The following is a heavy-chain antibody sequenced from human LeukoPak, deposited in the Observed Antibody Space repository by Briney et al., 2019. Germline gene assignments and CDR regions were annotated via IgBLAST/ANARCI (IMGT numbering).Heavy chain of an antibody. CDR1: GGSISSYY. CDR3: AREAHRSTSNSPFGY. CDR2: IYYSGST. V-gene: IGHV4-59*01. J-gene: IGHJ4*02. D-gene: IGHD2-2*01. Sequence: SETLSLTCTVSGGSISSYYWSWIRQPPGKGLEWIGYIYYSGSTNYNPSLKSRVTISVDTSKNQFSLKLSSVTAADTAVYYCAREAHRSTSNSPFGYWGQGTLVTVSS.